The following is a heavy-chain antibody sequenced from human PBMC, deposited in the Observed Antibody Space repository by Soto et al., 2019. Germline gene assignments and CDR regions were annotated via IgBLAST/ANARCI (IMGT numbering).Heavy chain of an antibody. V-gene: IGHV1-18*01. CDR1: GYTFTSYG. D-gene: IGHD2-2*01. CDR3: ARNPLPTAYCISTFCYPPPCFAP. J-gene: IGHJ5*02. Sequence: ASVKVSCKASGYTFTSYGISWVRQAPGQGLEWMGWISAYNGNTNYAQKLQGRVTMTTDTSTSTAYMELRSLRSDDTAVYYCARNPLPTAYCISTFCYPPPCFAPGGQGPLVTVPS. CDR2: ISAYNGNT.